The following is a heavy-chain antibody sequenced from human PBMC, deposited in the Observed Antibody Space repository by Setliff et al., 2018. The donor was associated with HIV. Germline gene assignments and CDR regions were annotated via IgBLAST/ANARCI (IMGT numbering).Heavy chain of an antibody. CDR2: ISAYNGNT. CDR3: ARVGSSGIAVAVSYYYYGMDV. Sequence: VASVKVSCKASGYTFTSYGISWVRQAPGQGLEWMGWISAYNGNTNYAQKLQGRVTMTTDTSTSTAYMELRSLRSDDTAVYYCARVGSSGIAVAVSYYYYGMDVWGQGTTVTVSS. V-gene: IGHV1-18*01. CDR1: GYTFTSYG. J-gene: IGHJ6*02. D-gene: IGHD6-19*01.